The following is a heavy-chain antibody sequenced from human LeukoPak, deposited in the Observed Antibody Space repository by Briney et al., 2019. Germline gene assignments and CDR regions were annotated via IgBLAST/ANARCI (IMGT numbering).Heavy chain of an antibody. Sequence: SETLSLTCTVSGGSISSNYWNWIRQPPGKRLEWIANIYYSGSTNYNPSLKSRVTISVDTSKNQFSLRLSSVTAADTAVYYCASNKGQWLFSDWGQGTLVTVSS. J-gene: IGHJ4*02. D-gene: IGHD6-19*01. CDR1: GGSISSNY. V-gene: IGHV4-59*08. CDR3: ASNKGQWLFSD. CDR2: IYYSGST.